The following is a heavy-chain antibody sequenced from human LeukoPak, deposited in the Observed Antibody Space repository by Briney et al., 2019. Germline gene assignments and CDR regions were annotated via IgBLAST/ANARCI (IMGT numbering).Heavy chain of an antibody. CDR1: GYSISSGYY. CDR3: ASARPAGQLVPYYFDY. D-gene: IGHD6-13*01. Sequence: SETLSLTCAVSGYSISSGYYWGWIRQPPGKGLEWIGKINHSGSTNYHPSLKSRVTISVDTSKNQFSLKLSSVTAADTAVYYCASARPAGQLVPYYFDYWGQGTLVTVSS. CDR2: INHSGST. V-gene: IGHV4-38-2*01. J-gene: IGHJ4*02.